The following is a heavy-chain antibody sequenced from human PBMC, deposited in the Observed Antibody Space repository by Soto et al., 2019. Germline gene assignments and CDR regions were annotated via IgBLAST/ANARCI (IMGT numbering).Heavy chain of an antibody. CDR1: VFLFISYA. CDR2: ISYDGSDK. CDR3: VKGSEEGSS. J-gene: IGHJ5*02. Sequence: PGGSLRLSCAASVFLFISYAIHWVRQAPGKGLEWVAVISYDGSDKNYADSVKGRFTISRDNSKNTLHLQMNSLITEDTAVYYCVKGSEEGSSWGQGTLVTVSS. V-gene: IGHV3-30*18.